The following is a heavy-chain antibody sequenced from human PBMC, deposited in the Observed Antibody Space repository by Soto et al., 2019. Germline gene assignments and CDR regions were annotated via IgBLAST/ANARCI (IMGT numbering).Heavy chain of an antibody. J-gene: IGHJ4*02. CDR3: AKFSAPSIYSISSVPDY. CDR1: GGTFSSYA. Sequence: SVKVSCKASGGTFSSYAISWVRQAPGQGLEWMGGIIPIFGTANYAQKFQGRVTITADKSKNTLYLQMNSLRAEDAAVYYCAKFSAPSIYSISSVPDYWGQGTLVTVSS. CDR2: IIPIFGTA. D-gene: IGHD6-6*01. V-gene: IGHV1-69*06.